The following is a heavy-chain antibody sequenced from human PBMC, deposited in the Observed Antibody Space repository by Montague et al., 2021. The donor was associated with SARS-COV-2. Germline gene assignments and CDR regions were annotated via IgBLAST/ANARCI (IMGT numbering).Heavy chain of an antibody. D-gene: IGHD3-3*01. CDR1: GGSIGSGGYY. J-gene: IGHJ6*02. Sequence: TLSLTCTVSGGSIGSGGYYWSWIRQHPGKGLEWIGYIYYSGSTYYNPSLKSRVTISVDTSKNQFSLKLSSVTAADTAVYYCAREPESTITIFGVVSRYGMDAWGQGTTVTVSS. CDR2: IYYSGST. CDR3: AREPESTITIFGVVSRYGMDA. V-gene: IGHV4-31*03.